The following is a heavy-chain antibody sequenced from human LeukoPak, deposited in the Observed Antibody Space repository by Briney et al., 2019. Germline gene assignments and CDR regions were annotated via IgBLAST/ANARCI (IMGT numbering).Heavy chain of an antibody. D-gene: IGHD2-2*01. CDR1: GFTFSSYA. V-gene: IGHV3-30-3*01. J-gene: IGHJ6*03. CDR2: ISYDGSNK. Sequence: GGSLRLSCAASGFTFSSYAMHWVRQAPGKGLEWVAVISYDGSNKYYADSVKGRFTISRDNSKNTVYLQMNSLRTEDTAVYYCARAPQPFYYYYYMDVWGKGTTVTVSS. CDR3: ARAPQPFYYYYYMDV.